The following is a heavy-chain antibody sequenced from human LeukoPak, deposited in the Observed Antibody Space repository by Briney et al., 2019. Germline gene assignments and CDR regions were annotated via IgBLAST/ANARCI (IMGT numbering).Heavy chain of an antibody. CDR3: ARDDCSSTSCPGDFDY. Sequence: SVKVSCKASGGTFSSYAISWVRQAPGQGLELMGGIIPIFGTANYAQKFQGRVTITADESTSTAYMELSSLRSEDTAVYYCARDDCSSTSCPGDFDYWGQGTLVTVSS. V-gene: IGHV1-69*13. CDR1: GGTFSSYA. J-gene: IGHJ4*02. CDR2: IIPIFGTA. D-gene: IGHD2-2*01.